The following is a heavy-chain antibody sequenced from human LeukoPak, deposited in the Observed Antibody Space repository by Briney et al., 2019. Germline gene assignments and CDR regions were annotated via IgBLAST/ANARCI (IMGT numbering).Heavy chain of an antibody. J-gene: IGHJ4*02. CDR1: GFTFSSYA. V-gene: IGHV3-23*01. Sequence: GGSLRLSCAASGFTFSSYAMSWVRQAPGKGLEWVSAISGSGGSTYYADSVKGRFTISRDNCKNTLYLQMNSLRAEDTAVYYCAKGSSGYLRYFDYWGQGTLVTVSS. D-gene: IGHD3-22*01. CDR2: ISGSGGST. CDR3: AKGSSGYLRYFDY.